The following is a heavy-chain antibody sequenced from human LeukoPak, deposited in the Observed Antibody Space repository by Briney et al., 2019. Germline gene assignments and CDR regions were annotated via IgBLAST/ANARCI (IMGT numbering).Heavy chain of an antibody. CDR1: RFPFSIYE. CDR2: IHSSGTVK. D-gene: IGHD5-12*01. Sequence: GGSLRLSCVVSRFPFSIYEMNWVRQAPGKGLEWVSNIHSSGTVKYYSDSVKGRFSISRDNAKSSLYLQMNSLRVEDTAVYYCALLTVASDFDYWGQGALVAVSS. V-gene: IGHV3-48*03. CDR3: ALLTVASDFDY. J-gene: IGHJ4*02.